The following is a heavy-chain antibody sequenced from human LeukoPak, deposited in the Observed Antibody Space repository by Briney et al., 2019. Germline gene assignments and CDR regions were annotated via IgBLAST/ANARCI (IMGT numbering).Heavy chain of an antibody. CDR1: GYTFTSYD. Sequence: ASAKVSCKASGYTFTSYDINWVRQATGQGLEWMGWMNPNSGNTGYAQKFQGRVTMTRNTSISTAYMELSSLRSEDTAVYYCAGCITGTTFLLCGAFDIWGQGTMVTVSS. J-gene: IGHJ3*02. CDR2: MNPNSGNT. CDR3: AGCITGTTFLLCGAFDI. D-gene: IGHD1-7*01. V-gene: IGHV1-8*01.